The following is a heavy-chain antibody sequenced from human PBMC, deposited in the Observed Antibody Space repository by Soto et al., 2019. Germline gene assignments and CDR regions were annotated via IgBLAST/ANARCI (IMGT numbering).Heavy chain of an antibody. J-gene: IGHJ4*02. CDR2: ISYDGSNK. D-gene: IGHD3-3*01. V-gene: IGHV3-30-3*01. Sequence: PGGSLRLSCAASGFTFSSYAMHRVRQAPGKGLEWVAVISYDGSNKYYADSVKGRFTISRDNSKNTLYLQMSSLRAEDTAVYYCAKDGGDWYYDFWSSDLFFDYWGQGALVTVSS. CDR1: GFTFSSYA. CDR3: AKDGGDWYYDFWSSDLFFDY.